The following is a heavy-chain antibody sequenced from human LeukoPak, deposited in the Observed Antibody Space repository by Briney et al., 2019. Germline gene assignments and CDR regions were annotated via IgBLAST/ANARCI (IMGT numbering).Heavy chain of an antibody. CDR1: GFTFSSYA. CDR3: AKFQPRVTTFDY. J-gene: IGHJ4*02. CDR2: IGGSGGST. Sequence: PGGSLRLSCAASGFTFSSYAMSWVRQAPGKGLAWVSAIGGSGGSTYYADSVKGRVTISRDNSKNTLYLQMNSLRAEDTGVYYCAKFQPRVTTFDYWGQGTLVTVSS. D-gene: IGHD4-17*01. V-gene: IGHV3-23*01.